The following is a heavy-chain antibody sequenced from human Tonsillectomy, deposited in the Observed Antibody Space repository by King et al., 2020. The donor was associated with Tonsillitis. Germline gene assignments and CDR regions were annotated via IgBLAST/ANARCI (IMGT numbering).Heavy chain of an antibody. CDR1: GFTFSTYG. V-gene: IGHV3-33*08. D-gene: IGHD2-2*03. J-gene: IGHJ6*03. CDR3: AGEAVDIYYYYYVDV. CDR2: LWNDGSNK. Sequence: VQLVESGGGVVQPGRSLRLSCVASGFTFSTYGMHWVRQAPGKGMEWVAVLWNDGSNKYYAESVKGRFTISRDNSKNTVYLQMNSLRADDTAVYFCAGEAVDIYYYYYVDVWGKGTTVIVSS.